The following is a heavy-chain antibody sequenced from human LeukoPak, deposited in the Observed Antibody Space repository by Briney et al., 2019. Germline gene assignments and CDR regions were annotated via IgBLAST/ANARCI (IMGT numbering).Heavy chain of an antibody. D-gene: IGHD2-2*01. J-gene: IGHJ6*03. CDR3: ARHGAVVVPAEGLYYYMDV. CDR2: IYYSGST. CDR1: GGSISSSSYY. V-gene: IGHV4-39*01. Sequence: PSETLSLTCTVSGGSISSSSYYWGWIRQPPGKGLEWIGSIYYSGSTYYNPSLKSRVTISVDTSKNQFSLKLSSVTAADTAVYYCARHGAVVVPAEGLYYYMDVWGKGTTVTVSS.